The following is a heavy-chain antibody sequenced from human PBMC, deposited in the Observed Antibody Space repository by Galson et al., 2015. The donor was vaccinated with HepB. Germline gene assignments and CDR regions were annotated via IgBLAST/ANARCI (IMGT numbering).Heavy chain of an antibody. Sequence: SLRLSCAVSGFTYSNYWMSWVRQAPGRGLERVANIKYDGSEKYYVRSVEGRFTVSRDNAQNPLYLHMSSLRAEDTAVYYCARGWDIEVTANFDSWGQGALVTVSS. CDR1: GFTYSNYW. V-gene: IGHV3-7*03. D-gene: IGHD2-21*02. CDR2: IKYDGSEK. J-gene: IGHJ4*02. CDR3: ARGWDIEVTANFDS.